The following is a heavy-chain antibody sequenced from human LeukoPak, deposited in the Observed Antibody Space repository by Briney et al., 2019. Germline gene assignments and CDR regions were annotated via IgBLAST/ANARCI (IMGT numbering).Heavy chain of an antibody. CDR3: ASIRGSRPHFAY. V-gene: IGHV4-59*01. D-gene: IGHD1-26*01. Sequence: SETLSLTCTVSGGSISSYYWSWIRQPPGKGLEWIGYIYYSGSTNYNPSLKSRVTISVDTSKNQFSLKLSSVTAADTAVYYCASIRGSRPHFAYWGQGTLVTVSS. J-gene: IGHJ4*02. CDR2: IYYSGST. CDR1: GGSISSYY.